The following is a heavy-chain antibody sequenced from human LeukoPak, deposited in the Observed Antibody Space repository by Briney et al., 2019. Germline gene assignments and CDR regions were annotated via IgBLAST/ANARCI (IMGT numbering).Heavy chain of an antibody. CDR1: GGSISSGGYY. V-gene: IGHV4-31*03. D-gene: IGHD6-13*01. Sequence: SETLSLTCTVSGGSISSGGYYWSWIRQHPGKGLEWIGYIYYSGSTYYNPSLESRVTISVDTSKNQFSLKLSSVTAADTAVYYCARAGYSSSWYIIDYYGMDVWGQGATVTVSS. CDR2: IYYSGST. CDR3: ARAGYSSSWYIIDYYGMDV. J-gene: IGHJ6*02.